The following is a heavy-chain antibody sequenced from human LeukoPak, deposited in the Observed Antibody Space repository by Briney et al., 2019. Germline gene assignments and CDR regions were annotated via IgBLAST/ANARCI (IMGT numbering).Heavy chain of an antibody. CDR2: IWYDGSNK. CDR3: AKEPYDSSGYYFFSTDY. CDR1: GFTFSSYG. J-gene: IGHJ4*02. D-gene: IGHD3-22*01. V-gene: IGHV3-33*06. Sequence: GGSLRLSCAASGFTFSSYGMNWVRQAPGKGLEWVAVIWYDGSNKYYADSVKGRFTISRDNSKNTLYLQMNSLRAEDTAVYYCAKEPYDSSGYYFFSTDYWGQGTLVTVSS.